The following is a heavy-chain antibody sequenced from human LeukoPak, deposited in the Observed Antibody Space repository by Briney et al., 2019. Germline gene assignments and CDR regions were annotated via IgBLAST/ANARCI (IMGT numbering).Heavy chain of an antibody. CDR2: ISGYTGDT. D-gene: IGHD4-17*01. CDR3: ARALSRPYDYGDLRDVQGFAY. J-gene: IGHJ4*02. Sequence: ASVKVSCKASGYTFTSSGISWVRQAPGQGLEWVGWISGYTGDTNYTQKLQGRVTLTTDTSTSTAYMELSSLRSEDTAVYYCARALSRPYDYGDLRDVQGFAYWGQGTLVTVSS. CDR1: GYTFTSSG. V-gene: IGHV1-18*01.